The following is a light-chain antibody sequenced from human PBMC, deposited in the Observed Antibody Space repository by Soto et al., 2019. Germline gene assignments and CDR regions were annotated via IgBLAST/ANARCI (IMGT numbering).Light chain of an antibody. Sequence: IVITHSPDSLAVXXGEVATINCRSSQSXLFSSNNKNYLAWYQQKAGQPPRLLISWASTRESGVPDRFSGSGSGSDFTLTISSLQAEDVAVYYCQQYRSNTLTFGGGTKVDIK. J-gene: IGKJ4*01. CDR2: WAS. V-gene: IGKV4-1*01. CDR3: QQYRSNTLT. CDR1: QSXLFSSNNKNY.